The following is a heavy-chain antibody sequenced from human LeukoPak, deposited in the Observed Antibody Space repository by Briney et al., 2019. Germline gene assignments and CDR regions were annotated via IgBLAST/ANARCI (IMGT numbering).Heavy chain of an antibody. CDR2: ISPGDSDT. D-gene: IGHD6-19*01. CDR1: GYSFTSYW. J-gene: IGHJ4*02. V-gene: IGHV5-51*01. Sequence: GESLKTSCKGSGYSFTSYWIGWVRQMPGKGLEWMGIISPGDSDTRYSPSFQGQVSISADKSISTAYLQWSSVKASDTAMYYCARLRSGWDFDYWGQGSLVTVPS. CDR3: ARLRSGWDFDY.